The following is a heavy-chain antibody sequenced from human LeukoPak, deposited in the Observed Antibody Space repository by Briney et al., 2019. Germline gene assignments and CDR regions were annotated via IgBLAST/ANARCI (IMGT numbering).Heavy chain of an antibody. D-gene: IGHD3-10*01. Sequence: GGSLRLSCAASGLTFSDYGMHWVRQAPGKGLEWVAFIPYDGSNKYYADSVKGRITISRDNVKNKLYLQMNSLTVEDTAVYYCAKMGGSGSYEPPYYYYCMDVWGKGTTVAIS. CDR3: AKMGGSGSYEPPYYYYCMDV. CDR1: GLTFSDYG. V-gene: IGHV3-30*02. J-gene: IGHJ6*03. CDR2: IPYDGSNK.